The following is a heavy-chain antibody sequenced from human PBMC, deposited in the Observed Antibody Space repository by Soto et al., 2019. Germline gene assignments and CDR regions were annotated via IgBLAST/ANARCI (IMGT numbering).Heavy chain of an antibody. CDR1: GGSISSGDYY. Sequence: SETLSLTCTGSGGSISSGDYYWSWIRQPPGKGLEWIGYIYYSGSTYYNPSLKSRVTISVDTSKNQFSLKLSSVTAADTAVYYCARACQEMATIADWFDPWGQGTLVTV. CDR3: ARACQEMATIADWFDP. D-gene: IGHD5-12*01. V-gene: IGHV4-30-4*01. J-gene: IGHJ5*02. CDR2: IYYSGST.